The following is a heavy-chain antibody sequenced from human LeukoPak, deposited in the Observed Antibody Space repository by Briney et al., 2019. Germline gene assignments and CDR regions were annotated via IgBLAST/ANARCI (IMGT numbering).Heavy chain of an antibody. CDR3: AGISITMVRAGFDY. Sequence: SETLSLTCTVSGGSISSYYWSWIRQPPGKGLEWIGYIYYSGSTNYNPSLKSRVTISVDTSKNQFSLKLSSVTAADTAVYYCAGISITMVRAGFDYWGQGTLVTVSS. V-gene: IGHV4-59*01. D-gene: IGHD3-10*01. CDR2: IYYSGST. CDR1: GGSISSYY. J-gene: IGHJ4*02.